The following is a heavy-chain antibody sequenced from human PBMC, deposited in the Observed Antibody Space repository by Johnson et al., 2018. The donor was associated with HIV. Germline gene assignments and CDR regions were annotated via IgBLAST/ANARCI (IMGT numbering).Heavy chain of an antibody. CDR2: TNNDGSTT. D-gene: IGHD6-13*01. J-gene: IGHJ3*02. Sequence: VQLVESGGGLVQPGGSLRLSCAASGLSFSRSWMHWVRQAPGKGLVWVSRTNNDGSTTTYADSVKGRFTVSRDKVKNTLHLQMNSLRAEDTAVYYCAKVAVATAAGGVALDIWGPGTMVTVS. CDR1: GLSFSRSW. CDR3: AKVAVATAAGGVALDI. V-gene: IGHV3-74*01.